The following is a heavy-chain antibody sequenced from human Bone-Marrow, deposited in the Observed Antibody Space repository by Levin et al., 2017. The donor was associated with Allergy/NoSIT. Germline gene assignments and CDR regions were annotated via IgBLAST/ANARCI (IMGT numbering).Heavy chain of an antibody. CDR3: TRDIGYCIGDSCYRYFAY. J-gene: IGHJ4*02. CDR1: GFRFSVSS. CDR2: ISHTGTVT. V-gene: IGHV3-48*04. Sequence: GESLRLSCAASGFRFSVSSLNWVRQAPGKGLEWLAYISHTGTVTYYADSVKGRFTISRDDAENSLSLQMNSLRAEDTAIYYCTRDIGYCIGDSCYRYFAYWGQGTLVTVSS. D-gene: IGHD2-15*01.